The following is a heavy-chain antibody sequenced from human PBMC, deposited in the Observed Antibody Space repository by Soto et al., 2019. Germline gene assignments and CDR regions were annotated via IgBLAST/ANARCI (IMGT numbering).Heavy chain of an antibody. CDR2: IYYSGST. D-gene: IGHD2-2*01. CDR1: GGSISSGDYY. V-gene: IGHV4-30-4*01. J-gene: IGHJ3*02. Sequence: PSETLSLTCTVSGGSISSGDYYWSWIRQPPGKGLEWIGYIYYSGSTYYNPSLKSRVTISVDTSKNQFSLKLSSVTAADTAVYYCDRGMLAMPPRVSFDIWGQGTMVTV. CDR3: DRGMLAMPPRVSFDI.